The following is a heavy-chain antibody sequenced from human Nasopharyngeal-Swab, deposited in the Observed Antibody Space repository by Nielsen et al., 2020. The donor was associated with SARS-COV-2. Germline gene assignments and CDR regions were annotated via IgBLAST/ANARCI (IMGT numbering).Heavy chain of an antibody. CDR1: GGSISSGGYY. D-gene: IGHD2-2*01. CDR3: ARGSVVVPAARVYNWFDP. CDR2: IYTSGST. J-gene: IGHJ5*02. Sequence: SETLSLTCTVSGGSISSGGYYWSWIRQPAGKGLEWIERIYTSGSTNYNPSLKSRVTISVDTSKNQFSLKLSSVTAADTAVYYCARGSVVVPAARVYNWFDPWGQGTLVTVSS. V-gene: IGHV4-61*02.